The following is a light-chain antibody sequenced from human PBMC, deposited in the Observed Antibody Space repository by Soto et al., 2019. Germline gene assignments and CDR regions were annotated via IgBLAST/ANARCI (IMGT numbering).Light chain of an antibody. CDR1: SSDVGGYKY. J-gene: IGLJ2*01. CDR2: EVS. CDR3: AAWDDILNGNV. V-gene: IGLV2-14*01. Sequence: QSVLTQPASVSGSPGQSITISCTGTSSDVGGYKYVSWYQQHPDKAPKLIIFEVSNRPSGISSRFSGSKSGNTASLTISGLQAEDEADYYCAAWDDILNGNVFGDGTKLTVL.